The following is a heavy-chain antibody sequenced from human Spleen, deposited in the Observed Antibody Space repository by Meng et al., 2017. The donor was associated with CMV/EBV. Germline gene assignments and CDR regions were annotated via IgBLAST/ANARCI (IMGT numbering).Heavy chain of an antibody. CDR2: IYPGDSDT. CDR3: AGSVAATGSDAFDI. J-gene: IGHJ3*02. D-gene: IGHD6-19*01. V-gene: IGHV5-51*01. CDR1: GYSFTRYW. Sequence: KVSCKASGYSFTRYWIGWVRQMPGKGLEWMGIIYPGDSDTRYSPSFQGQVTISADKSISTAYLQWSSLKASDTAMYYCAGSVAATGSDAFDIWGQGTMVTVSS.